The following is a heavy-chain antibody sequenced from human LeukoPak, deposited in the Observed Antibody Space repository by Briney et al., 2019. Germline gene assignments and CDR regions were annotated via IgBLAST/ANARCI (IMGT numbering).Heavy chain of an antibody. CDR2: IGGGDT. D-gene: IGHD1-1*01. V-gene: IGHV3-23*01. J-gene: IGHJ4*02. CDR3: AKDWIPYNRVFDCFDF. Sequence: GGFLRLSCAGSGFTFSIHAMSWVRQAPGKGLEWVSTIGGGDTYYADSVKGRFTISRDDSQSTVHLQMNSLRAEDTAVYYCAKDWIPYNRVFDCFDFWGQGTLVTVSS. CDR1: GFTFSIHA.